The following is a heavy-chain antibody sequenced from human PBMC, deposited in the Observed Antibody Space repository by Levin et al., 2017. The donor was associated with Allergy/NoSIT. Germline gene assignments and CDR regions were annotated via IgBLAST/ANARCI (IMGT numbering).Heavy chain of an antibody. D-gene: IGHD1-7*01. J-gene: IGHJ3*02. CDR1: GFTFSSYG. Sequence: GGSLRLSCAASGFTFSSYGMHWVRQAPGKGLEWVAVISYDGSNKYYADSVKGRFTISRDNSKNTLYLQMNSLRAEDTAVYYCAKQIGELDRPPLGAFDIWGQGTMVTVSS. CDR2: ISYDGSNK. V-gene: IGHV3-30*18. CDR3: AKQIGELDRPPLGAFDI.